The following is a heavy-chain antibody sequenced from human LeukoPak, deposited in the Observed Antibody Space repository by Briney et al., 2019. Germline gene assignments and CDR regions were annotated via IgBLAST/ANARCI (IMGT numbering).Heavy chain of an antibody. Sequence: PSETLSLTCAVSGYSISSGYYWGWIRQPPGKGLEWIGSIYHSGSTYYNPSLKSRVTISVDTSKSQFSLKLSSVTAADTAVYYCARENYDSNYFDYWGQGTLVTVSS. D-gene: IGHD3-3*01. CDR1: GYSISSGYY. V-gene: IGHV4-38-2*02. CDR3: ARENYDSNYFDY. CDR2: IYHSGST. J-gene: IGHJ4*02.